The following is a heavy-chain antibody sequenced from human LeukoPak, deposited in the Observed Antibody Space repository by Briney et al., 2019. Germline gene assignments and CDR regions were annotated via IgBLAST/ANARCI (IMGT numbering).Heavy chain of an antibody. D-gene: IGHD3-3*01. J-gene: IGHJ3*02. CDR2: IYYSGST. CDR1: GGSISSGDYY. V-gene: IGHV4-30-4*08. Sequence: PSETLSLTCTVSGGSISSGDYYWSWIRQPPGKGLEWIGYIYYSGSTYYNPSLKSRVTISVDTSKNQFSLKLSSVTAADTAVYYCARDHSDFWSGYYTDHRAFDIWGQRTMVTVSS. CDR3: ARDHSDFWSGYYTDHRAFDI.